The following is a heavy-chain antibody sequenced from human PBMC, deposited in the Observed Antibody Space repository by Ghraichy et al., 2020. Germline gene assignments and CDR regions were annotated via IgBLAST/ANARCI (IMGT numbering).Heavy chain of an antibody. Sequence: ASVKVSCKASGYTFTSYDINWVRQATGQGLEWMGWMNPDSGNTGYAQKFQGRVTMTRDTSIRTAYMELSSLRSEDTVVYYCARNAVGTGTFDNWGQGTLVTVSS. CDR3: ARNAVGTGTFDN. D-gene: IGHD1-7*01. V-gene: IGHV1-8*01. CDR2: MNPDSGNT. J-gene: IGHJ4*02. CDR1: GYTFTSYD.